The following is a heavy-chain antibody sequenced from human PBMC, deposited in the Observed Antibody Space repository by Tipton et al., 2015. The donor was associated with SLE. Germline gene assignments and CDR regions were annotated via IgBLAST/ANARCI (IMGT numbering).Heavy chain of an antibody. CDR2: ISGSGGST. Sequence: GSLRLSCAASGFTFSSYAMSWVRQAPGKGLEWVSAISGSGGSTYYADSVKGRFTISRDNSKNTLYLQMNSLRAEDTAVYYCATEGRIVGAPLVDYWGQGPLVTVSS. CDR1: GFTFSSYA. CDR3: ATEGRIVGAPLVDY. V-gene: IGHV3-23*01. D-gene: IGHD1-26*01. J-gene: IGHJ4*02.